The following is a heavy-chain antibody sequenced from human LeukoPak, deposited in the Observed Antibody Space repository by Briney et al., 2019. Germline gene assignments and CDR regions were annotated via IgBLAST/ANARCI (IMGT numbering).Heavy chain of an antibody. D-gene: IGHD5-18*01. CDR2: ISGSGGST. CDR3: AKRYSYGPFTH. J-gene: IGHJ4*02. V-gene: IGHV3-23*01. Sequence: GGSLRLSCAASGFTFSSYSMNWVRQAPGKGLEWVSAISGSGGSTYYADSVKGRFTISRDNSKNTLYLQMNSLRAEDTAVYYCAKRYSYGPFTHWGQGTLVTVSS. CDR1: GFTFSSYS.